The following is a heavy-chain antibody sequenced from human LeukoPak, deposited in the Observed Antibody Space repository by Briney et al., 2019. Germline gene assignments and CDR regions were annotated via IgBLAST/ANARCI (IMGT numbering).Heavy chain of an antibody. D-gene: IGHD6-13*01. V-gene: IGHV1-2*02. CDR1: GYTFTGYY. CDR3: AREFEAAAGY. CDR2: INPNSGGT. Sequence: ASVKVSCKASGYTFTGYYMHWVRQAPGQGLEWMGWINPNSGGTNYAQKFQGRVTMTGDTSISTAYMELSRLRSDDTAVYYCAREFEAAAGYWGQGTLVTVSS. J-gene: IGHJ4*02.